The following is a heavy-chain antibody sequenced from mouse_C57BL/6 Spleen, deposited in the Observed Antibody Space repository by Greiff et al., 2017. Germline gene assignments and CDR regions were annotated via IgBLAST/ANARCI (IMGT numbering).Heavy chain of an antibody. J-gene: IGHJ3*01. CDR1: GFTFSSYG. Sequence: EVQLVESGGDLVKPGGSLKLSCAASGFTFSSYGMSWVRQTPDKRLEWVATISSGGSYTYYPDSVKGRFTISRDNAKNTLYLQMSSLKSEDTAMYYCARHETTVVAPFAYWGQGTLVTVSA. CDR3: ARHETTVVAPFAY. V-gene: IGHV5-6*01. D-gene: IGHD1-1*01. CDR2: ISSGGSYT.